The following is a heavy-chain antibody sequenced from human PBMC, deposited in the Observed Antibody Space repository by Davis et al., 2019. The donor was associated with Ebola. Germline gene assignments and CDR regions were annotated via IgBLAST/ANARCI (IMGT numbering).Heavy chain of an antibody. Sequence: GSLRLSCAASGFTFSSYAMHWVRQAPGKGLEWVAVISYDGSNKYYADSVKGRFTISRDNSKNTLYLQMNSLRAEDTAVYYCAREAYYYDSSGYYSHFDYWGQGTLVTVSS. CDR1: GFTFSSYA. J-gene: IGHJ4*02. CDR3: AREAYYYDSSGYYSHFDY. D-gene: IGHD3-22*01. CDR2: ISYDGSNK. V-gene: IGHV3-30-3*01.